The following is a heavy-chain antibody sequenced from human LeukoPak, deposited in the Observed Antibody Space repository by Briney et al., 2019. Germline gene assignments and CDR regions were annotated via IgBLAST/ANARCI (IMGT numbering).Heavy chain of an antibody. V-gene: IGHV3-30*03. Sequence: LSLTCTASGGSISSSSYYWGWVRQAPGKGLEWVALTSSDGNKYFADSVQGRFTISRDNSRNTVYLQLDSLRPDDTAVYYCARERGIRALYFDNWGQGTLVTVSS. CDR3: ARERGIRALYFDN. CDR2: TSSDGNK. D-gene: IGHD3-16*01. CDR1: GGSISSSSYY. J-gene: IGHJ4*02.